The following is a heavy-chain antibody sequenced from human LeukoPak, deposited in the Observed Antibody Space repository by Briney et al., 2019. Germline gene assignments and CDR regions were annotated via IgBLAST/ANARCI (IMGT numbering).Heavy chain of an antibody. Sequence: ASVKVSCKASGYTFTSYGISWVRQAPGQGLEWMGWISAYNGNTNYAQKLQGRVTMTRDTSISTAYMELSRLRSDDTAVYYCAKPYDYYDSSGYYSPTHFDYWGQGTLVTVSS. CDR1: GYTFTSYG. V-gene: IGHV1-18*01. CDR3: AKPYDYYDSSGYYSPTHFDY. CDR2: ISAYNGNT. J-gene: IGHJ4*02. D-gene: IGHD3-22*01.